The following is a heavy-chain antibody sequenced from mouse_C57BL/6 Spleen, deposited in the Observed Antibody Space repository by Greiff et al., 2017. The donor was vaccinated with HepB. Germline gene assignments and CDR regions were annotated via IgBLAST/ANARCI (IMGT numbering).Heavy chain of an antibody. Sequence: EVKVVESEGGLVQPGRSMKLSCTASGFTFSDYYMAWVRQVPEKGLEWVANINYDGRSTYYLDSLKSRFIISRDNAKNILYLQMSSLKSEDTATYYCARDRAQATLDYWGQGTTLTVSS. V-gene: IGHV5-16*01. J-gene: IGHJ2*01. CDR3: ARDRAQATLDY. CDR1: GFTFSDYY. CDR2: INYDGRST. D-gene: IGHD3-2*02.